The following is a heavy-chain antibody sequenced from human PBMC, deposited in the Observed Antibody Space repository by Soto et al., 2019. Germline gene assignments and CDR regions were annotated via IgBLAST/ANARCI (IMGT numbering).Heavy chain of an antibody. V-gene: IGHV3-7*03. J-gene: IGHJ4*02. CDR2: INQDGGGT. CDR3: ARYFRGSGRYFFDY. Sequence: EVQLVESGGALVQPGGSLRLSCVASGFTFITSFMGWVRQAPGKGLEWVANINQDGGGTYYVDCVEGRFTFSRDNAKDSLYLQMNSPRGEDTAVYYCARYFRGSGRYFFDYWGPGTLVTVSS. D-gene: IGHD6-19*01. CDR1: GFTFITSF.